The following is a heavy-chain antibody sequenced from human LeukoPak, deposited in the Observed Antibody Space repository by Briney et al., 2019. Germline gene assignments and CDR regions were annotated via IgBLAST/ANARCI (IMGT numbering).Heavy chain of an antibody. J-gene: IGHJ2*01. V-gene: IGHV4-59*01. CDR3: ARAPWYFDL. CDR2: IYYSGST. Sequence: SETLSLTCTVPGDSISSYYWSWIRQPPGKGLEWIGHIYYSGSTNYNPSLKSRVTISVDTSKNQFSLKLSSVTAADTAVYYCARAPWYFDLWGRGTLVSVSS. CDR1: GDSISSYY.